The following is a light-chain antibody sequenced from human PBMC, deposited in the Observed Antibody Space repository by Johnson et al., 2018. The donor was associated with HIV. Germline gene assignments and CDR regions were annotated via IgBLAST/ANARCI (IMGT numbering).Light chain of an antibody. V-gene: IGLV1-51*01. CDR2: DNN. Sequence: QSVLTQPPSVSAAPGQKVTISCSGSSSNIGNNYVSWYQQLPGTAPRLLIYDNNKRPSGIPDRFSGSKSGTSATLGITGLQTGDEADYYCGTWDSSLTLYVFGTWTKVTVL. CDR3: GTWDSSLTLYV. CDR1: SSNIGNNY. J-gene: IGLJ1*01.